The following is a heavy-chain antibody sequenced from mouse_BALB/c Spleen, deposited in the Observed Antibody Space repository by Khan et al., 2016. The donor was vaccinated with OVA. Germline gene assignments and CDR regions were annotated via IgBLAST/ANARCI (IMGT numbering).Heavy chain of an antibody. CDR3: ARRGVYGIFAY. CDR1: GYTFTTYW. D-gene: IGHD2-1*01. J-gene: IGHJ3*01. CDR2: INPSTGYT. V-gene: IGHV1-7*01. Sequence: QVQLQQSGAELAKPGASVKMSCKASGYTFTTYWMHWVKQRPGQGLDWIGYINPSTGYTEYNQKIKDKATLTADKSSSTAFMQLNSLTSEDSTVYYCARRGVYGIFAYWGQGTLVTVSA.